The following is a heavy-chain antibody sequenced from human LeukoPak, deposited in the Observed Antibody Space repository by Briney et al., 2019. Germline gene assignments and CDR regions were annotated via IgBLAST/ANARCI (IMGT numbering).Heavy chain of an antibody. V-gene: IGHV4-59*08. Sequence: DPSETLSLTCTVSGGSISSYYWSWIRQPPGKGLEWIGYIYYSGSTNYNPSLKSRVTISVDTSKNQFSLKLSSVTAADTAVYYCARSPYCSSTSCSPDYDFDYWGQGTLVTVSS. CDR2: IYYSGST. J-gene: IGHJ4*02. D-gene: IGHD2-2*01. CDR1: GGSISSYY. CDR3: ARSPYCSSTSCSPDYDFDY.